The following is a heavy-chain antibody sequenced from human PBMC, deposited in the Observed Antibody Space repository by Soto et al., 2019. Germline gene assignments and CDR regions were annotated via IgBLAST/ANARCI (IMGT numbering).Heavy chain of an antibody. CDR1: GFTFSDYY. J-gene: IGHJ4*02. V-gene: IGHV3-11*01. D-gene: IGHD3-3*01. Sequence: QVQLVESGGGLVKPGGSLRLSCAASGFTFSDYYMSWIRQAPGKGLEWVSYISSSGSTIYYADSVKGRFTISRDNAKNSLYLQMTSLRAEDTAVYYCARVANHPYYDFWSGYFDYWGQGTLVTVSS. CDR2: ISSSGSTI. CDR3: ARVANHPYYDFWSGYFDY.